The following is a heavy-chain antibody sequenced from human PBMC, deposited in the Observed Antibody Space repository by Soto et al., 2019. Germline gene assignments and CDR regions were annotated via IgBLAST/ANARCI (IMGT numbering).Heavy chain of an antibody. J-gene: IGHJ4*02. Sequence: QVQLVQSGGGVVQPGRSPRLSCAASGFTFISYAFHWVRQAPGKGLERVAVISNDGNTAHYADSVKGRFTFSRDNSRNTLFLQMSTLRLADTAVYYCVREVAGYYFDHWGQGALVTVSP. CDR1: GFTFISYA. CDR3: VREVAGYYFDH. V-gene: IGHV3-30-3*01. CDR2: ISNDGNTA. D-gene: IGHD6-19*01.